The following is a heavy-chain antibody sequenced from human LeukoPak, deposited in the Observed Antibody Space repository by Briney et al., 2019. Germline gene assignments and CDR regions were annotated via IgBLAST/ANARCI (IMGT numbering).Heavy chain of an antibody. CDR1: GGSISSYY. V-gene: IGHV4-59*08. CDR3: ARRANGEGYFDY. Sequence: SETLSLTCTVSGGSISSYYWSWIRQPPGKGLEWIGYIYYSGSTNYNPSLKGRVTISVDTSKNQFSLKLSSVTAADTAVYYCARRANGEGYFDYWGQGTLVTVSS. J-gene: IGHJ4*02. CDR2: IYYSGST.